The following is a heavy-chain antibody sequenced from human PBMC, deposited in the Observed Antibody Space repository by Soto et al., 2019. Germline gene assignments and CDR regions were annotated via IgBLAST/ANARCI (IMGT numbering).Heavy chain of an antibody. CDR2: ISGSSAYT. Sequence: GGSLRLSCAASGFPFSDYYMSWIRQAPGKGLEWLSYISGSSAYTNSADSVKGRFTISRDNAKNSLFLQMNNLRADDTAVYYCARDLGSSSTNYFESWGQGTLVTVSS. CDR1: GFPFSDYY. J-gene: IGHJ4*02. CDR3: ARDLGSSSTNYFES. V-gene: IGHV3-11*06. D-gene: IGHD3-10*01.